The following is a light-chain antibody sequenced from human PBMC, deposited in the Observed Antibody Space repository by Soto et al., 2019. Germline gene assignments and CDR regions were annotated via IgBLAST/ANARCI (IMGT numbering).Light chain of an antibody. CDR1: QGISSW. J-gene: IGKJ2*01. CDR2: AAS. CDR3: QQYKSYSPYT. V-gene: IGKV1D-16*01. Sequence: IRMTHSPSSLSASTVYRVTITFLSSQGISSWLAWYQQKPGKAPKLLIYAASSLQSGVPSRFSGSGPGTDFTLTISNLQPDDFATYYCQQYKSYSPYTFGQGTKVDIK.